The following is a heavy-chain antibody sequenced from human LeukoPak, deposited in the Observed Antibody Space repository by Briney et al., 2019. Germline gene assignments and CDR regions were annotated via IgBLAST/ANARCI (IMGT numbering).Heavy chain of an antibody. CDR3: ARHGDYYDSSGYYRFDY. J-gene: IGHJ4*02. D-gene: IGHD3-22*01. V-gene: IGHV4-39*01. Sequence: SETLSLTCTVSGGFISSSRYYWGWIRQPPGKGLEWIGSIYYSGSTNYNPSLKSRVTISIDTSKNHFSLKLSSVTAADTAVYYCARHGDYYDSSGYYRFDYWGQGTLVTVSS. CDR1: GGFISSSRYY. CDR2: IYYSGST.